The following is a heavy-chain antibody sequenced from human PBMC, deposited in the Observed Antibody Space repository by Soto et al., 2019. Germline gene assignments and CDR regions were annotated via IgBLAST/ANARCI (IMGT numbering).Heavy chain of an antibody. J-gene: IGHJ3*02. D-gene: IGHD4-17*01. CDR1: GGSISSYH. Sequence: PSETLSLTCTVSGGSISSYHWSWIRQPPGKGLEWIGYIYYSGSTNYNPSLRSRVTISVDTSKNQLSLKLSSVTAADTAVYYCARRYGYAFDIWGQGTMVTVSS. CDR3: ARRYGYAFDI. V-gene: IGHV4-59*01. CDR2: IYYSGST.